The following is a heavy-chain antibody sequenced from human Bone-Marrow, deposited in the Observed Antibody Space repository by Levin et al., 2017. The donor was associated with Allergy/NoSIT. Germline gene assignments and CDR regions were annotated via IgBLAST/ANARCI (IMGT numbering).Heavy chain of an antibody. Sequence: PGGSLRLSCAASGFTFSSHWMSWVRQAPGKGLEWVANIKQDGSEKQYVDSVKGRFTISRDNAKNSLYLQMNSLRAEDTAVYYCARDGVAAADKCFDCWGQGTLVTVSS. CDR3: ARDGVAAADKCFDC. V-gene: IGHV3-7*01. J-gene: IGHJ4*02. D-gene: IGHD2-15*01. CDR2: IKQDGSEK. CDR1: GFTFSSHW.